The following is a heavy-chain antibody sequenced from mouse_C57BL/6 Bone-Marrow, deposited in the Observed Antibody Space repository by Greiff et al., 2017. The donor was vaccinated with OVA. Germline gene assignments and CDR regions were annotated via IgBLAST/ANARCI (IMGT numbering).Heavy chain of an antibody. Sequence: VQLQHPGAELVKPGASVKLSCKASGYTFTSYWMHWVKQRPGQGLEWIGMIHPNSGSTNYNEKFKSKATLTVDKSSSTAYMQLSSLTSEDSAVYYCARDGYDWGYYYAMDYWGQGTSVTVSS. D-gene: IGHD2-2*01. CDR3: ARDGYDWGYYYAMDY. CDR2: IHPNSGST. V-gene: IGHV1-64*01. J-gene: IGHJ4*01. CDR1: GYTFTSYW.